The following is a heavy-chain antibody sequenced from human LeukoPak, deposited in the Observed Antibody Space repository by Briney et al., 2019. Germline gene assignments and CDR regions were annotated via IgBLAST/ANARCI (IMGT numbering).Heavy chain of an antibody. CDR1: GGSISSSSYY. CDR2: IYYSGST. J-gene: IGHJ5*02. Sequence: PSETLSLTCTVSGGSISSSSYYWGWIRQPPGKGLEWIGSIYYSGSTYYNPSLKSRVTISVDTSKNQFSLKLSSVTAADTAVYHCAGLIRPGWFDPWGQGTLVTVSS. CDR3: AGLIRPGWFDP. V-gene: IGHV4-39*01. D-gene: IGHD1-14*01.